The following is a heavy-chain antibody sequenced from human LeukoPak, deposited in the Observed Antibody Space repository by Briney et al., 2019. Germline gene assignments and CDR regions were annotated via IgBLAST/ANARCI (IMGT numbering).Heavy chain of an antibody. CDR2: IYTSGST. V-gene: IGHV4-4*07. Sequence: PSETLSLTCTVSGGSISSYYWSWIRQPAGKGLEWIGRIYTSGSTNYNPSLKSRVTMSVDTSKNQFSLKLSSVTAADTAVYYCATYATAEGIAAASGDYYMDVWGKGTTVTVSS. CDR3: ATYATAEGIAAASGDYYMDV. J-gene: IGHJ6*03. D-gene: IGHD6-13*01. CDR1: GGSISSYY.